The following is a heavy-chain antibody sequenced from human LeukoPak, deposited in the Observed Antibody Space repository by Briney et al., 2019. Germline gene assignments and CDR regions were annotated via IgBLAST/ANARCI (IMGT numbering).Heavy chain of an antibody. J-gene: IGHJ4*02. CDR1: GFTFSTYG. V-gene: IGHV3-73*01. CDR2: IRSKVNNYAT. CDR3: TRPARSGRNYFDY. Sequence: RPGGSLRLSCAASGFTFSTYGMHWVRQASGKGLEWVGRIRSKVNNYATAYAASVKGRFTISRDESKNTAYLQMNSLKTEDTAVYYCTRPARSGRNYFDYWGQGTLVTVSS. D-gene: IGHD3-3*01.